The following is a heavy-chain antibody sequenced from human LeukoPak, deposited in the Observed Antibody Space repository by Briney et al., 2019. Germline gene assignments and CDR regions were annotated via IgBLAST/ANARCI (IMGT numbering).Heavy chain of an antibody. CDR2: INHNGEMI. V-gene: IGHV3-48*02. CDR3: ARDNDWAFHY. J-gene: IGHJ4*02. CDR1: GFTFSNYV. D-gene: IGHD3-9*01. Sequence: GGSLRLSCAASGFTFSNYVMSWVRQAPGKGLEWVSYINHNGEMIFYPDFVKGRFTISRDNAENSLYLQMNSLRDEDTAVYYCARDNDWAFHYWGQGTLVTVSS.